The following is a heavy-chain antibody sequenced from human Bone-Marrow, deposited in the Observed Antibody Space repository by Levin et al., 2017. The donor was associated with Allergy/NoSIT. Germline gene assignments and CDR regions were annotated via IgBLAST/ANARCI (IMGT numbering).Heavy chain of an antibody. Sequence: GGSLRLSFAVSGFTLSRESMSWVRQAPGKGLEWIAYINKNGATTYYADAVKGRFTISRDTAENSVFLQMTSLRAEDTAVYFCVRTTHSHDSSGSYFGPFDIWGRGTAVTV. J-gene: IGHJ3*02. CDR2: INKNGATT. CDR3: VRTTHSHDSSGSYFGPFDI. V-gene: IGHV3-48*01. D-gene: IGHD3-22*01. CDR1: GFTLSRES.